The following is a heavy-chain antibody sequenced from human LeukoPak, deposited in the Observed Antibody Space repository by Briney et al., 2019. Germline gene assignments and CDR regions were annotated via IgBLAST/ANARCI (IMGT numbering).Heavy chain of an antibody. J-gene: IGHJ5*02. CDR2: IYYSGRT. CDR3: ARETLEYGSGSNNWFDP. Sequence: KASETLSLTCTVSGGSISSYYWSWIRQPPGKGLEWIGYIYYSGRTNYNPSLKSRVTISVDTSKNQFSLKLSSVTAADTAVHYCARETLEYGSGSNNWFDPWGQGTLVTVSS. V-gene: IGHV4-59*01. CDR1: GGSISSYY. D-gene: IGHD3-10*01.